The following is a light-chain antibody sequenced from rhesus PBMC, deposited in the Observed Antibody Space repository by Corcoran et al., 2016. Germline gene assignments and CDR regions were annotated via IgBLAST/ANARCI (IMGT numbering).Light chain of an antibody. CDR1: QSVGSN. Sequence: ETVVTQSPATLSLSPGERATLSCRASQSVGSNLAWYQQKPGQAPNLLIYDASSRATGIPDRFSGSWSGTEFTLTISSLEPEYVGVYHCQQYNNRRTFGQGTKVEIK. CDR3: QQYNNRRT. J-gene: IGKJ1*01. CDR2: DAS. V-gene: IGKV3-42*02.